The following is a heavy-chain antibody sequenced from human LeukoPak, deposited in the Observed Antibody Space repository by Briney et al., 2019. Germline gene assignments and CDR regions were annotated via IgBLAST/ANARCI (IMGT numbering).Heavy chain of an antibody. CDR1: GGSISSYY. CDR3: ALNYGDTATNWFDP. D-gene: IGHD5-18*01. V-gene: IGHV4-59*12. CDR2: IYYSGST. Sequence: SETLSLTCTVSGGSISSYYWSWIRQPPGKGLEWIGYIYYSGSTNYNPSLKSRVTISVDTSKNQFSLKLSSVTAADTAVYYCALNYGDTATNWFDPWGQGTLVTVSS. J-gene: IGHJ5*02.